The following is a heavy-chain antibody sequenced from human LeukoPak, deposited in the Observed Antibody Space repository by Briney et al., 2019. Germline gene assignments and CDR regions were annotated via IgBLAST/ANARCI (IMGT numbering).Heavy chain of an antibody. Sequence: SETLSLTCAVYGGSFSGYYWSWIRQPPGKGLEWIGYSYYSGNTYYNPSLKGRVTISMDTSKNQFSLKLNSMTAADTAVYYCATAPYEYIWGTYRTNWFDPWGQGTLVTVSS. CDR1: GGSFSGYY. D-gene: IGHD3-16*02. CDR2: SYYSGNT. V-gene: IGHV4-34*01. J-gene: IGHJ5*02. CDR3: ATAPYEYIWGTYRTNWFDP.